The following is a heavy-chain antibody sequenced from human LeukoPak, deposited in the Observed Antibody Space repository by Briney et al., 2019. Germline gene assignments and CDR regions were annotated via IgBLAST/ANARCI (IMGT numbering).Heavy chain of an antibody. CDR1: GFTFSSYA. D-gene: IGHD2-2*01. V-gene: IGHV3-30*04. CDR2: ISYDGSNK. J-gene: IGHJ5*02. Sequence: PGGSLRLSCAASGFTFSSYAMHWVRQAPGKGLEWVAVISYDGSNKYYADSVKGRFTISRDNSKNSLYLQMNSLRAEDTAVYYCAKDGYYQLPLAQPKRNWFDPWGQGTLVTVSS. CDR3: AKDGYYQLPLAQPKRNWFDP.